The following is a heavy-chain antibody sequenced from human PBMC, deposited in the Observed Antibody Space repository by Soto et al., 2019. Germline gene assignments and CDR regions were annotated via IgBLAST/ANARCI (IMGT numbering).Heavy chain of an antibody. D-gene: IGHD5-18*01. CDR2: IYYSGRT. CDR1: GGSISSGGYY. J-gene: IGHJ5*02. CDR3: ARLVQLWHKGGGWFDP. Sequence: QVQLQESGPGLVKPSQTLSLTCTVSGGSISSGGYYWSWIRQHPGKGREWIGYIYYSGRTYYNPSLQSRVTISVDTSKNQFSLKLSSVTAADTAVYYCARLVQLWHKGGGWFDPWGQGTLVTVSS. V-gene: IGHV4-31*03.